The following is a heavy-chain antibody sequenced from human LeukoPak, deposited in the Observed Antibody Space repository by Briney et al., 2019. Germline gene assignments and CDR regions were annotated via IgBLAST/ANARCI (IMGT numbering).Heavy chain of an antibody. Sequence: ASVKVSCKASRYTFTGYYMHWVRQAPGQGLEWMGWINTISGGTNYEQKFQGRVTMTRDTSISTAYMELSRLRSDDTAVYYCARGSGCSSTSCPYYYMDVWGKGTTVTVSS. V-gene: IGHV1-2*02. J-gene: IGHJ6*03. D-gene: IGHD2-2*01. CDR3: ARGSGCSSTSCPYYYMDV. CDR1: RYTFTGYY. CDR2: INTISGGT.